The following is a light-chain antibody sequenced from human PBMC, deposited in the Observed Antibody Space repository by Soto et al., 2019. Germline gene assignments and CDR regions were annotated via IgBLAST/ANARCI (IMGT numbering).Light chain of an antibody. V-gene: IGKV4-1*01. Sequence: SVMTQSPGSLAAALDARATISCNSSQTITYTSINKTYLAWYQQRPGQPPKLLIYWASIRGSGVPDRLSGSGFGTDFTLTISSLQTEDVAVYYCQQYFSYPLTFGGGTKVDIK. CDR2: WAS. CDR3: QQYFSYPLT. J-gene: IGKJ4*01. CDR1: QTITYTSINKTY.